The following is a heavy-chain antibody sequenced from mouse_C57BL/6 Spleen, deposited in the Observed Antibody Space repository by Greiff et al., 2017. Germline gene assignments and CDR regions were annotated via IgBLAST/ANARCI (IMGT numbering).Heavy chain of an antibody. Sequence: EVQLQQSGPELVKPGASVKIPCKASGYTFTDYNMDWVKQSHGKSLEWIGDINPNNGGTIYNQKFKGKATLTVDKSSSTAYLELHSLTSEDTAVYYCARDDGYSYWYFDVWGTGTTVTVSS. CDR2: INPNNGGT. J-gene: IGHJ1*03. CDR1: GYTFTDYN. CDR3: ARDDGYSYWYFDV. V-gene: IGHV1-18*01. D-gene: IGHD2-3*01.